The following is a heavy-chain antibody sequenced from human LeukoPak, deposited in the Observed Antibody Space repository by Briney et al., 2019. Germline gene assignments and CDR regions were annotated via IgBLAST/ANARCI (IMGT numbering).Heavy chain of an antibody. CDR1: GYTFTSYY. CDR3: ARGGGIAVAGMTTPFDS. D-gene: IGHD6-19*01. CDR2: INPSGGST. J-gene: IGHJ4*02. V-gene: IGHV1-46*01. Sequence: ASVKVSCKASGYTFTSYYIHWVRQAPGQGLEWMGVINPSGGSTSYAQKFQGRVTMTRDTSTSTVYMELSSLRSDDTAVFYCARGGGIAVAGMTTPFDSWGQGTLVTVSS.